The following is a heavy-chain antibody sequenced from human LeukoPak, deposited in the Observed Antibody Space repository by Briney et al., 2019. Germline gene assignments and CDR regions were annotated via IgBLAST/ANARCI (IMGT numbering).Heavy chain of an antibody. CDR1: GFTFSSYA. D-gene: IGHD6-19*01. CDR2: ISGSGGST. CDR3: ARDLGYSSGPNY. V-gene: IGHV3-23*01. Sequence: GGSLRLSCAASGFTFSSYAMSWVRQAPGKGLEWVSAISGSGGSTYYADSVKGRFTISRDNSKNSLYLQMNSLRAEDTAVYYCARDLGYSSGPNYWGQGTRVTVSS. J-gene: IGHJ4*02.